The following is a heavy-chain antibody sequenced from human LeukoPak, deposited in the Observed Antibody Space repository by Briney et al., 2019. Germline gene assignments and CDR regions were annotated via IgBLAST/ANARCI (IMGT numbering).Heavy chain of an antibody. D-gene: IGHD2-15*01. CDR3: AREAGKWPLGYCSGGSCYSGLSDYGMDV. Sequence: ASVKVSCKASGYTFTSYAMHWVRQAPGQRLEWMGWINAGNGNTKYSQKFQGRVTITRDTSASTAYMGLSSLRSEDTAVYYCAREAGKWPLGYCSGGSCYSGLSDYGMDVWGKGTTVTVSS. J-gene: IGHJ6*04. V-gene: IGHV1-3*01. CDR1: GYTFTSYA. CDR2: INAGNGNT.